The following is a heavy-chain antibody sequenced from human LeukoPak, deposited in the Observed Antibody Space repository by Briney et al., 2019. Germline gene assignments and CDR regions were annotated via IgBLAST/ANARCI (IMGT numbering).Heavy chain of an antibody. CDR3: AREAHYYGSGSLYYYYYYMDV. CDR2: NSAYNGNT. Sequence: ASVKVSCKASGYTFTSYGISWVRQAPGQGLEWMGWNSAYNGNTNYAQKLQGRVTMTTDTSTSTAYMELRSLRSDDTAVYYCAREAHYYGSGSLYYYYYYMDVWGKGTTVTVSS. V-gene: IGHV1-18*01. D-gene: IGHD3-10*01. CDR1: GYTFTSYG. J-gene: IGHJ6*03.